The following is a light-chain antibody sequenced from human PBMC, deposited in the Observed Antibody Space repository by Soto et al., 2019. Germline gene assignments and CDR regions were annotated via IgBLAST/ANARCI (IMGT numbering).Light chain of an antibody. CDR1: QSVINSY. CDR3: QQYGSSPET. Sequence: EIVLTQSPGTLSLSPGERATLSCRASQSVINSYVAWYQQKPGQAPRLLISGASGRATGIPDRFSGSGSGTDFTLTISRLEPEEFAVYYCQQYGSSPETFGQGTKVEIK. CDR2: GAS. J-gene: IGKJ1*01. V-gene: IGKV3-20*01.